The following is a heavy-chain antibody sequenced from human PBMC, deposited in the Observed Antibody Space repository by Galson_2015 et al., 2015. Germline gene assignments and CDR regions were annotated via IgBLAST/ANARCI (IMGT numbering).Heavy chain of an antibody. D-gene: IGHD7-27*01. J-gene: IGHJ6*02. CDR3: ARVDPPLGSYYYYGMDV. CDR1: GFTFSSYG. Sequence: SLRLSCAASGFTFSSYGMHWVRQAPGKGLEWVAVIWYDGSNKYYADSVKGRFTISRDNSKNTLYLQMNSLRAEDTAVYYCARVDPPLGSYYYYGMDVWGQGTTVTVSS. V-gene: IGHV3-33*01. CDR2: IWYDGSNK.